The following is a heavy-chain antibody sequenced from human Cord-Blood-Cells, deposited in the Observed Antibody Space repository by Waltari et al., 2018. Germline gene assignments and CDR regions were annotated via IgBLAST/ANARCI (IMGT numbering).Heavy chain of an antibody. CDR1: GGSISSSSYY. Sequence: QLQLQESGPGLVKPSETLSLTCTVSGGSISSSSYYWGWIRQPPGKGLEWIGGIYYSGSTYSTPSLKSRVTISVDTSKNQFSLKLSSVTAADTAVYYCARLHIAAVIYGMDVWGQGTTVTVSS. CDR3: ARLHIAAVIYGMDV. D-gene: IGHD6-13*01. J-gene: IGHJ6*02. V-gene: IGHV4-39*01. CDR2: IYYSGST.